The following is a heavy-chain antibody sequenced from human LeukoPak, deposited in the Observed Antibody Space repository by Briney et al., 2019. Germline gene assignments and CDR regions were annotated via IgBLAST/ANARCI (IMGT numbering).Heavy chain of an antibody. CDR2: IWYDGSNE. J-gene: IGHJ4*02. Sequence: GGSLRLSCAASGFTFSTYAMHWVRQAPGKGLEWVAVIWYDGSNEYYADSVKGRFTISRDNSKNTLFLQMNSLRAEDTAVYYCARAQLEQLWLLFDYWGQGTLVTVSS. D-gene: IGHD5-18*01. CDR3: ARAQLEQLWLLFDY. CDR1: GFTFSTYA. V-gene: IGHV3-33*01.